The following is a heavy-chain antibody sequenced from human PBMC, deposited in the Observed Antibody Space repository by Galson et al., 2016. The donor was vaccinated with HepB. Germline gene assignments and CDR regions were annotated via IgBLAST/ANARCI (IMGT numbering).Heavy chain of an antibody. D-gene: IGHD5-24*01. V-gene: IGHV3-74*01. CDR1: GFTFSNYW. CDR3: ARDGGGGYNLDY. CDR2: ITIDGSTT. J-gene: IGHJ4*02. Sequence: SLRLSCAASGFTFSNYWMHWVRQAPGKGLVWVSHITIDGSTTTYADSVKGRFTISRDNAKNSMYLQMNSLRAEDTAAYYCARDGGGGYNLDYWGQGTLVTVSS.